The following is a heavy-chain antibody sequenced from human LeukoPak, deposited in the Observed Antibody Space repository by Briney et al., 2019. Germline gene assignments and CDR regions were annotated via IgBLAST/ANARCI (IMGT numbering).Heavy chain of an antibody. J-gene: IGHJ4*02. CDR1: GFTFSRYW. Sequence: PGGSLRLSCAASGFTFSRYWMHWVRQAPGKGLVWVSRINTDGSSTSYADSVKGRFTISRDNSKNTLFLQVNSLRAEDTAVYYCAKGKPVFDYWGQGTLVTVSS. CDR2: INTDGSST. V-gene: IGHV3-74*01. D-gene: IGHD1-14*01. CDR3: AKGKPVFDY.